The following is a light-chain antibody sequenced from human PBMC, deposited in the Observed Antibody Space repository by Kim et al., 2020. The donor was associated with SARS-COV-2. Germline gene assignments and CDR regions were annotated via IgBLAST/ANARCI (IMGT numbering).Light chain of an antibody. CDR1: NIGSKN. J-gene: IGLJ2*01. CDR2: RDS. V-gene: IGLV3-9*01. CDR3: QPWDSSADVV. Sequence: SYELTQPLSVSVALGQTARITCGGDNIGSKNVHWYQQKPGQAPVLVIYRDSNRPSGIPDRFSGSNSGNTATLTISRAQAGDETNYYCQPWDSSADVVFGGGTQLTVL.